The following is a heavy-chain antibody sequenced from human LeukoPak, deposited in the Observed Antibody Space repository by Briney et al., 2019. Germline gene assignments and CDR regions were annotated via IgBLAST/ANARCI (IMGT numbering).Heavy chain of an antibody. CDR1: GFTVSSNS. V-gene: IGHV3-53*01. CDR3: ASSSSGWGLDY. J-gene: IGHJ4*02. Sequence: PGGSLRLSCTVSGFTVSSNSMSWVRQAPGKGLEWVSFIYSDNTHYADSVKGRFTISRDNAKNSLYLQMNSLRAEDTAVYYCASSSSGWGLDYWGQGTLVTVSS. CDR2: IYSDNT. D-gene: IGHD6-19*01.